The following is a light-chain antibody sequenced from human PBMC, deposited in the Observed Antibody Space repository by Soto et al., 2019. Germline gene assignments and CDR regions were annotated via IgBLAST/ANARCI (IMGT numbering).Light chain of an antibody. J-gene: IGKJ1*01. CDR3: QQYNSYSRT. CDR2: KAS. Sequence: DIQMTQSPSTLSASVGDRVTITCRASQSISSWLAWYQQKPGKAPNLLIYKASTLESGVPSRFSGSGSGTEFTLTINTLQPDDFATYYCQQYNSYSRTFGQGTKVDIK. V-gene: IGKV1-5*03. CDR1: QSISSW.